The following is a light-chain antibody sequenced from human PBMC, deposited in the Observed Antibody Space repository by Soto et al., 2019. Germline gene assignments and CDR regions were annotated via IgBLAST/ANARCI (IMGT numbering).Light chain of an antibody. CDR2: GAF. J-gene: IGKJ1*01. CDR3: QQYNDWPLT. CDR1: QSVSSSY. Sequence: EIVLTQSPGTLPLSPGERATLSCRASQSVSSSYLAWYQQKPGQAPSLLIYGAFTRATGIPTRFSGTGSGTEFTLTISSLQSEDFALYYCQQYNDWPLTFGQGTKVDIK. V-gene: IGKV3-15*01.